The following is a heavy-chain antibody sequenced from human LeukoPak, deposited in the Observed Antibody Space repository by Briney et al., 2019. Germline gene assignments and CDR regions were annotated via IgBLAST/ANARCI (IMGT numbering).Heavy chain of an antibody. V-gene: IGHV3-53*01. J-gene: IGHJ4*02. CDR1: GFAVSSNY. Sequence: GGSLRLSCAASGFAVSSNYMSWVRQAPGKGLEWVSVIYSGGSAYYADSVKGRFTISRDSSKNTLYLQMNSLRAEDTAVYYCAKGYCSSTSCYYHYWGQGTLVTVSS. CDR3: AKGYCSSTSCYYHY. D-gene: IGHD2-2*01. CDR2: IYSGGSA.